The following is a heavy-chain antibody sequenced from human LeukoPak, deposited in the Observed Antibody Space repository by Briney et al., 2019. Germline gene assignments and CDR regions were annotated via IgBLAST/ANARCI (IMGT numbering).Heavy chain of an antibody. D-gene: IGHD1-20*01. J-gene: IGHJ3*01. CDR2: IYPEDFET. CDR1: GYNFTSHW. V-gene: IGHV5-51*01. Sequence: GESLKISCKGSGYNFTSHWIGWVRQMPGRGLEWMGIIYPEDFETRYSPSFQGQVTISADGSISTAYLQWSSLRASDTAMYFCARESWGLTGTPDAFDAWGQGTAVTVSS. CDR3: ARESWGLTGTPDAFDA.